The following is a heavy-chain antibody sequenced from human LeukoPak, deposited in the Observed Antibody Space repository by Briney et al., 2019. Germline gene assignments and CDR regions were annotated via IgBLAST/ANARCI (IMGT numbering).Heavy chain of an antibody. J-gene: IGHJ6*02. CDR1: GGSFSGYY. CDR3: AGWHYDFWSGENYYGMDV. D-gene: IGHD3-3*01. CDR2: INHSGST. Sequence: SETLSLTCAVYGGSFSGYYWSWIRQPPGKGLEWIGEINHSGSTNYNPSLKSRVTISVDTSKNQFSLKLSSVTAADTAVYYCAGWHYDFWSGENYYGMDVWGQGTTVTVSS. V-gene: IGHV4-34*01.